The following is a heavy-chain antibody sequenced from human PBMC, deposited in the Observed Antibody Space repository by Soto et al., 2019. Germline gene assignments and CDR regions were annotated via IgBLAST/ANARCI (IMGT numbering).Heavy chain of an antibody. V-gene: IGHV3-74*01. Sequence: GGSLRLSCAASGFSFSSCWMHWVRQDPGKGLVWVSRISSDGSSTSYADSVKGRFTISRDNAKNTLYLQMSSLRADDTAVYYCGRCDIAARPRIWGLRTMVTVSS. D-gene: IGHD6-13*01. J-gene: IGHJ3*02. CDR3: GRCDIAARPRI. CDR1: GFSFSSCW. CDR2: ISSDGSST.